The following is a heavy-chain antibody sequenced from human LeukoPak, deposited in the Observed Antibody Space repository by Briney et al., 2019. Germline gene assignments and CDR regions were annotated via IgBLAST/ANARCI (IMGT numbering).Heavy chain of an antibody. Sequence: PGGSLRLFCAASGFTFRSYSMNWVRQAPGKGLEWVSSISSSSSYIYYADSVKGRFTISRDNAENSLYLQMNSLRAEDTAVYYCARSIGAGKYQLQRNWFDPWGQGILVTVSS. V-gene: IGHV3-21*01. CDR2: ISSSSSYI. CDR3: ARSIGAGKYQLQRNWFDP. D-gene: IGHD2-2*01. CDR1: GFTFRSYS. J-gene: IGHJ5*02.